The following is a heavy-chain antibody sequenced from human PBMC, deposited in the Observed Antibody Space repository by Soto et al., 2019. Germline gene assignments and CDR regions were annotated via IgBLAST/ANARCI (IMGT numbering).Heavy chain of an antibody. D-gene: IGHD5-12*01. CDR2: IRSKANSYAT. J-gene: IGHJ4*02. CDR3: TRLGDGYKR. Sequence: GGSLRLSCAASGFTFSGSAMHWVRQASGKGLEWVGRIRSKANSYATAYAASVKGRFTISRDDSKNTAYLQMNSLKTEDTAVYYCTRLGDGYKRWGQGTLVTVSS. V-gene: IGHV3-73*01. CDR1: GFTFSGSA.